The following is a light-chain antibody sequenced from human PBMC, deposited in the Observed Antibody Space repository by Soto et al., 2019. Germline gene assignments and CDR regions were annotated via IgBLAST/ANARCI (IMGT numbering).Light chain of an antibody. V-gene: IGKV2-24*01. CDR2: QIS. CDR1: QSLVYSDGNTY. Sequence: DVVLTQTPLSSPVTLGQPASISCRSSQSLVYSDGNTYLSWLQQRPGQPPSLLIYQISNRFSGVPDIFSGSGAVTDFKLKISRVEAEDVGVYYCMQFAHFPRTFGQGTKLEI. CDR3: MQFAHFPRT. J-gene: IGKJ1*01.